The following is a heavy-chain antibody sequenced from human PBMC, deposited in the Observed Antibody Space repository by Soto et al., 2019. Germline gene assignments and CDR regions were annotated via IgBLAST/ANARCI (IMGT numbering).Heavy chain of an antibody. CDR1: GFTFSSYA. CDR3: AKVSSSYYFDY. CDR2: ISVSGGST. D-gene: IGHD6-6*01. Sequence: GGSLRLSCAASGFTFSSYAMSWVRQAPGKGLEWVSAISVSGGSTYYADSVKGRFTISRDNSKNTLYLQMNSLRAEDTAVYYGAKVSSSYYFDYWGQGTLVTVSS. V-gene: IGHV3-23*01. J-gene: IGHJ4*02.